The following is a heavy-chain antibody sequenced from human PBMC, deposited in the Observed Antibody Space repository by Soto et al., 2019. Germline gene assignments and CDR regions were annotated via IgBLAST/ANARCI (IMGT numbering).Heavy chain of an antibody. CDR3: ATYGIATPGFEY. CDR1: GYDFTNYW. Sequence: PGESLKISCKGTGYDFTNYWIGWVRQMPGKGLDWMGIIFPDDSDSIYSPSFEGQVTMSADKSINTAYLQWSSLKASDTAIYYCATYGIATPGFEYWGQGTPVTVSS. V-gene: IGHV5-51*01. CDR2: IFPDDSDS. D-gene: IGHD6-13*01. J-gene: IGHJ4*02.